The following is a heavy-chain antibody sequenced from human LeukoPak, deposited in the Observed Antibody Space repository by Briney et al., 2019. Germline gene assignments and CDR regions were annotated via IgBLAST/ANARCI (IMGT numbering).Heavy chain of an antibody. D-gene: IGHD6-19*01. CDR2: IYYSGST. CDR3: ARTPAVAYFDY. J-gene: IGHJ4*02. Sequence: PSETLSLTCTVSGGSISSYYWSWIRQPPGKGLEWIGYIYYSGSTNYNPSLKSRVTISVDTSKYQFSLKLSSVTAADTAVYYCARTPAVAYFDYWGQGTLVTVSS. V-gene: IGHV4-59*01. CDR1: GGSISSYY.